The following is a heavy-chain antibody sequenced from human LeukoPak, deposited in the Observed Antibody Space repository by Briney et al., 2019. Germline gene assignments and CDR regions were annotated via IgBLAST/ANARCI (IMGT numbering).Heavy chain of an antibody. CDR2: IDTNTGNP. CDR3: AMGAGNSGFFGY. CDR1: GGTFSSYA. J-gene: IGHJ4*02. Sequence: GASVKVSCTASGGTFSSYAISWVRQAPGQGLEWMGWIDTNTGNPTYAQGFTGRFVFSLDTSVTTAYLQISSLKAEDTAVYYCAMGAGNSGFFGYWGQGTLVTVSS. D-gene: IGHD4-23*01. V-gene: IGHV7-4-1*02.